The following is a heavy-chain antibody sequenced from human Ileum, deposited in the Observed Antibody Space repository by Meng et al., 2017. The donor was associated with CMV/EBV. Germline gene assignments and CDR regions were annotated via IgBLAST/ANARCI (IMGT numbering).Heavy chain of an antibody. CDR1: GGSINSFY. Sequence: QVQRQGSGPGLVKPSETLSPTCSVSGGSINSFYWSWIRQPAGKGLEWIGRIYSSGIINYNPSLKSRVTVSVDTSKSQFSLKVNSVTAADTAVYYCARLQAWDWFDPWGQGTLVTVSS. V-gene: IGHV4-4*07. CDR2: IYSSGII. D-gene: IGHD4-11*01. CDR3: ARLQAWDWFDP. J-gene: IGHJ5*02.